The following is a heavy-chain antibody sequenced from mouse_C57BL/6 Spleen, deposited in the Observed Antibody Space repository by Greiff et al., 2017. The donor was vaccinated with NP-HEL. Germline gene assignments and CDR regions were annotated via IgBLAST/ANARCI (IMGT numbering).Heavy chain of an antibody. CDR1: GYTFTSYW. Sequence: QVHVKQSGAELVRPGTSVKLSCKASGYTFTSYWMHWVKQRPGQGLEWIGVIDPSDSYTNYNQKFKGKATLTVDTSSSTAYMQLSSLTSEDSAVYYCARYWDYFDYWGQGTTLTVSS. V-gene: IGHV1-59*01. CDR3: ARYWDYFDY. J-gene: IGHJ2*01. D-gene: IGHD4-1*01. CDR2: IDPSDSYT.